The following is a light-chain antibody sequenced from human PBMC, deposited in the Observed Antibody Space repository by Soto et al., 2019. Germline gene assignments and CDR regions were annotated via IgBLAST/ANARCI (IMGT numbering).Light chain of an antibody. Sequence: DIQMTQSPSSVSASVGDRVTITCRASQGVRNWLAWYQQKPGEAPKLLIYAASTLRRGVPSRFRGSGSGTDFTFTITRLQPEYFATYYCQQAYSFPYTFGQGTKLEIK. CDR1: QGVRNW. CDR2: AAS. V-gene: IGKV1-12*01. CDR3: QQAYSFPYT. J-gene: IGKJ2*01.